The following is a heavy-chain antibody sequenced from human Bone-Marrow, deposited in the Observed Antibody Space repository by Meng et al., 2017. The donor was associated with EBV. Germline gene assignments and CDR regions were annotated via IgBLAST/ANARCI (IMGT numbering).Heavy chain of an antibody. CDR2: MNPNSGNT. V-gene: IGHV1-8*01. D-gene: IGHD3-16*01. J-gene: IGHJ5*02. CDR3: ARGTYDRPVDP. Sequence: QVRLLQCGAEVKKPGASVKVPCKASGYTFTSYDIHWVRQATGQGLEWMGWMNPNSGNTGYAQKFQDRVTMARNTSISTAYMELSSLRSEDTAVYYCARGTYDRPVDPWGQGTLVTVSS. CDR1: GYTFTSYD.